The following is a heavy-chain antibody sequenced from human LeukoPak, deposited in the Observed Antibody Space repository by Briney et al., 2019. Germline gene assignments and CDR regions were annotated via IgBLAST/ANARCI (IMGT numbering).Heavy chain of an antibody. CDR1: GYTFTTYA. Sequence: GASVKVSCKASGYTFTTYAMNWVRQAPGQGLEWMGWINTNTGNPTYAQGFTGRFVFSLDTSVSTAYLQISSLKAEDTAVYYCARVAMTTVTSDAFDIWGQGTMVTVSS. CDR3: ARVAMTTVTSDAFDI. CDR2: INTNTGNP. V-gene: IGHV7-4-1*02. J-gene: IGHJ3*02. D-gene: IGHD4-17*01.